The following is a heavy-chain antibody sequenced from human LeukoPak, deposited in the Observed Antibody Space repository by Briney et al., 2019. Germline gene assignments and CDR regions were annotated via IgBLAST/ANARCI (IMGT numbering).Heavy chain of an antibody. CDR3: AGASSVVAPGFDP. J-gene: IGHJ5*02. D-gene: IGHD2-15*01. V-gene: IGHV3-66*01. Sequence: GRSLRLSRAASGFTVSSNYMSWVRQAPGKGLEWVSVIYSGGSTYYADSVKGRFTISRDNSKNTLYLQMNSLRAEDTAVYYCAGASSVVAPGFDPWGQGTLVTVSS. CDR2: IYSGGST. CDR1: GFTVSSNY.